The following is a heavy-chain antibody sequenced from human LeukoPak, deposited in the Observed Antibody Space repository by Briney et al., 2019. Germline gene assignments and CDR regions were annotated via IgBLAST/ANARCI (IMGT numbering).Heavy chain of an antibody. Sequence: ASVKVSCKASGGTFSNYALSWVRQAPGRGIEWMGGTTPIFGSAEYAQNFQGRVTITTDESTSTAYMEMSSLRSDDTAVYYCAGALFHYDSSGYDMGAYDIWGQGTMVTVSS. CDR2: TTPIFGSA. CDR1: GGTFSNYA. V-gene: IGHV1-69*05. CDR3: AGALFHYDSSGYDMGAYDI. J-gene: IGHJ3*02. D-gene: IGHD3-22*01.